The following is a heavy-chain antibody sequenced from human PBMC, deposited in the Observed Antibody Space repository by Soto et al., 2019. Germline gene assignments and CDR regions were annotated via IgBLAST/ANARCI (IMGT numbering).Heavy chain of an antibody. CDR3: AKEAPYSSSWAPNFDY. CDR1: GFTFSSYG. CDR2: ISYDGSYK. D-gene: IGHD6-13*01. Sequence: QVQLVESGGGVVQPGRSLRLSCAASGFTFSSYGMHWVRQAPGKGLEWVAVISYDGSYKYSADSVKGRFTISRDNSKNTLYLQMNSLRAEDTAVYYCAKEAPYSSSWAPNFDYGGQGTLVTVSS. V-gene: IGHV3-30*18. J-gene: IGHJ4*02.